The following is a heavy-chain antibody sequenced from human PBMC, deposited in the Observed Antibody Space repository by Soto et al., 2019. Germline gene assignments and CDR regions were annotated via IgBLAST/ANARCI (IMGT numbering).Heavy chain of an antibody. J-gene: IGHJ4*02. CDR1: GGSISSYY. V-gene: IGHV4-59*08. D-gene: IGHD1-26*01. CDR3: ARRYGGDLDY. CDR2: IYYSGST. Sequence: QVQLQESGPGLVKPSETLSLTCTVSGGSISSYYWSWLRQPPGKGLEWIGYIYYSGSTNNNPSLKSPVTTSVDPTKTQFSLKLSSVTAADTAVYYCARRYGGDLDYWGQGTLVTVSS.